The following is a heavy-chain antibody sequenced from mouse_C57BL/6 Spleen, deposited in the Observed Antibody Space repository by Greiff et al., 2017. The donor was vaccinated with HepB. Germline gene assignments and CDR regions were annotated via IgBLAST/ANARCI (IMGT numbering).Heavy chain of an antibody. CDR1: GYSITSGYY. D-gene: IGHD1-2*01. CDR3: ARDRGHYYGLDY. Sequence: VQLKESGPGLVKPSQSLSLTCSVTGYSITSGYYWNWIRQFPGNKLEWMGYISYDGSNNYNPSLKNRISITRDTSKNQFFLKLNSVTTEDTATYYCARDRGHYYGLDYWGQGTTLTVSS. J-gene: IGHJ2*01. V-gene: IGHV3-6*01. CDR2: ISYDGSN.